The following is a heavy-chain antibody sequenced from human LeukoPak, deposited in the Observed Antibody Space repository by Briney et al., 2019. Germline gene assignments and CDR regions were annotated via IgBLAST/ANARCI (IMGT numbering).Heavy chain of an antibody. Sequence: GGSLRLSCAASGFTFGSYEMNWVRQARGEGREWVSYISSSGGTTYYADSVKGRFTISRDNAKKSLSLQMNSLRAEDTAVYYCARGSRSSYWGQGTLVTVSS. V-gene: IGHV3-48*03. J-gene: IGHJ4*02. CDR1: GFTFGSYE. CDR2: ISSSGGTT. CDR3: ARGSRSSY.